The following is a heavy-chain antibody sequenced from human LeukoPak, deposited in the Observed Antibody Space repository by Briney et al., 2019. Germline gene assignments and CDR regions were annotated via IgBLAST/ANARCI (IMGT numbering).Heavy chain of an antibody. V-gene: IGHV1-69*05. Sequence: SVNVSCKPSGGTFSSYAISWVRQAPGQGLEWMGGIIPIFGTANYAQKFQGRVTITTDESTSTAYMQLSSLRSEDTAVYYCAVKTNALHYDLWGQGTLVTVSS. CDR1: GGTFSSYA. J-gene: IGHJ4*02. CDR3: AVKTNALHYDL. D-gene: IGHD3-22*01. CDR2: IIPIFGTA.